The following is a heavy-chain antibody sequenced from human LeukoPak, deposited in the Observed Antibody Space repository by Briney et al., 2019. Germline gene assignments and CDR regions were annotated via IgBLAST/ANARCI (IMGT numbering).Heavy chain of an antibody. D-gene: IGHD6-19*01. V-gene: IGHV4-39*07. Sequence: PSETLSLTCTVSGGSISSSSYYWGWIRQPPGKGLEWIGSIYYSGSTYYNPSLKSRVTISVDTSKNQFSLKLSSVTAADTAVYYCARVAVAGTIDYWGQGTLDTVSS. CDR1: GGSISSSSYY. CDR3: ARVAVAGTIDY. CDR2: IYYSGST. J-gene: IGHJ4*02.